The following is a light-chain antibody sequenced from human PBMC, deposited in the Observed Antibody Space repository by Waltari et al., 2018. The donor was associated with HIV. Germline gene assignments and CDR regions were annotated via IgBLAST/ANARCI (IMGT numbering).Light chain of an antibody. CDR1: NSDVGSYNI. CDR2: EAS. CDR3: CAYAGSTSVQ. V-gene: IGLV2-23*01. Sequence: QSALTQPASVSGSPGQSITISCTGTNSDVGSYNIVSWYQQYPGKAPKLIIYEASKRPSGVSNRFSGSKSGYTASLTISGLQTEDEADYYCCAYAGSTSVQFGGGTKLTVL. J-gene: IGLJ2*01.